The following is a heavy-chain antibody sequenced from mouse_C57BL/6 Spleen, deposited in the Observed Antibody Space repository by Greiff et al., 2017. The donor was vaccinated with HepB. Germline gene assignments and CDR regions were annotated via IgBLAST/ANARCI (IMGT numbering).Heavy chain of an antibody. D-gene: IGHD1-1*01. CDR3: ARESITTVVAFDY. J-gene: IGHJ2*01. V-gene: IGHV1-64*01. CDR2: IHPNSGST. Sequence: VKLQQPGAELVKPGASVKLSCKASGYTFTSYWMHWVKQRPGQGLEWIGMIHPNSGSTNYNEKFKSKATLTVDKSSSTAYMQLSSLTSEDSAVYYCARESITTVVAFDYWGQGTTLTVSS. CDR1: GYTFTSYW.